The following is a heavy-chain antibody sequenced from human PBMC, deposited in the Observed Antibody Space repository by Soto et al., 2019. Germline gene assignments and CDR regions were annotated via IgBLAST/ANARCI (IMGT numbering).Heavy chain of an antibody. Sequence: QVQLVQSGAEVKKPGASVKVSCKASGYTFTGYYMHWVRQAPGQGLERMGWINPNSGGTNYAQKFQGRVTMTRDTSISTAYMELSRLRSDDTAVYYCARYTGYCSGGSCPYFGYWGQGTLVTVSS. J-gene: IGHJ4*02. CDR2: INPNSGGT. V-gene: IGHV1-2*02. CDR1: GYTFTGYY. CDR3: ARYTGYCSGGSCPYFGY. D-gene: IGHD2-15*01.